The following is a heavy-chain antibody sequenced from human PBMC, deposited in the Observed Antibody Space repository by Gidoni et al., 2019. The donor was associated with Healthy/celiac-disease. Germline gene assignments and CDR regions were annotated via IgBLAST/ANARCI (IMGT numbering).Heavy chain of an antibody. CDR1: GFTFSNYG. CDR3: AKDPDY. V-gene: IGHV3-30*02. Sequence: QVQLVEFGGGVVQPGGSLSLSCAASGFTFSNYGMHWVRQAPGKGLEWVAFIRDDGSNKYYADSVKGRFTISRDNSKNTLYLQMNSLRAEDTAVHYCAKDPDYWGQGTLVTVSS. J-gene: IGHJ4*02. CDR2: IRDDGSNK.